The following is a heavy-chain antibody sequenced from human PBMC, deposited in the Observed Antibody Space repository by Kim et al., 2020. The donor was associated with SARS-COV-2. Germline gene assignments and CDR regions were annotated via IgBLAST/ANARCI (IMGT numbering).Heavy chain of an antibody. J-gene: IGHJ6*02. V-gene: IGHV3-66*01. Sequence: GGSLRLSCAASGFTVSSNYMSWVRQAPGKGLEWVSVIYSGGSTYYADSVKGRFTISRDNSKNTLYLQMNSLRAEDTTVYYCASGLDYDFWSGYFRGMDVWGQGTTVTVSS. CDR1: GFTVSSNY. D-gene: IGHD3-3*01. CDR2: IYSGGST. CDR3: ASGLDYDFWSGYFRGMDV.